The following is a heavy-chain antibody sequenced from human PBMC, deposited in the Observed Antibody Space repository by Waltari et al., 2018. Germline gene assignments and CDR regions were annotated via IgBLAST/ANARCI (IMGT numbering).Heavy chain of an antibody. V-gene: IGHV3-30-3*01. Sequence: PASGFTFSSYAMHRVRQAPGKGLEWVAVISYDGSNKYYADSVKGRFTISRDNSKNTLYLQMNSLRAEDTAVYYCARDDSSSCAYWGQGTLVTVSS. CDR2: ISYDGSNK. D-gene: IGHD6-13*01. CDR3: ARDDSSSCAY. CDR1: GFTFSSYA. J-gene: IGHJ4*02.